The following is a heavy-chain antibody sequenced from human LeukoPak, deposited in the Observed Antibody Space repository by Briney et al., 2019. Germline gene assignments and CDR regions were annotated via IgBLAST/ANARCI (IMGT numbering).Heavy chain of an antibody. Sequence: PSETLSLTCAVYGEXFSGYYCSWIREPPGKGLEWIGEINHSGSTNYNPSLKSRVTISVDTSKNQFSLKLSSVTAADTAVYYCARGRRVLAAAGTEFDYWGQGTLVTVSS. J-gene: IGHJ4*02. CDR1: GEXFSGYY. V-gene: IGHV4-34*01. D-gene: IGHD6-13*01. CDR2: INHSGST. CDR3: ARGRRVLAAAGTEFDY.